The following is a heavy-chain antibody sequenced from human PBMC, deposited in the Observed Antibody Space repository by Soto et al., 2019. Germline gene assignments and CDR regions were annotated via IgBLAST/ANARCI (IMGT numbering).Heavy chain of an antibody. CDR3: ARVVEWLFMFDY. J-gene: IGHJ4*02. CDR1: GFTFSSYG. Sequence: GGSLRLSCAASGFTFSSYGMHWVRQAPGKGLVWVSHINSDGSTTSYADSVKGRFTISRDNAKNTLYLQMNSLRAEDTAVYYCARVVEWLFMFDYWGQGTLVTVSS. D-gene: IGHD3-3*01. V-gene: IGHV3-74*01. CDR2: INSDGSTT.